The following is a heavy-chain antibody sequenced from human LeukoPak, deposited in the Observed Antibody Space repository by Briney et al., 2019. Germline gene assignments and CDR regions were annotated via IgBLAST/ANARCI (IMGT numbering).Heavy chain of an antibody. V-gene: IGHV3-7*01. CDR2: IQQDGSEK. CDR1: GFTFSSYW. Sequence: GGSLRLSCAASGFTFSSYWMSWVRQAPGKGLEWVANIQQDGSEKYYVDSVKGRFTISRDNAKNSLYLQMNSLRAEDTAVYYSARDYCSSTSPYYYYYYMDVWGKGTTVTVSS. J-gene: IGHJ6*03. D-gene: IGHD2-2*01. CDR3: ARDYCSSTSPYYYYYYMDV.